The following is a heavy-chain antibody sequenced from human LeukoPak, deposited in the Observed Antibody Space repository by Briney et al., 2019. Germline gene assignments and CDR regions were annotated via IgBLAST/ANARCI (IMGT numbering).Heavy chain of an antibody. Sequence: SETLSLTCTVSGGSISSYYWSLIRQPPGKGLEWIGYIYYSGSTNYNPSLKSRVTISVDTSKNQFSLKLSSVTAADTAVYYCARGALRFLEWFNYYYYGMDVWGQGTTVTVSS. D-gene: IGHD3-3*01. CDR1: GGSISSYY. V-gene: IGHV4-59*12. CDR2: IYYSGST. J-gene: IGHJ6*02. CDR3: ARGALRFLEWFNYYYYGMDV.